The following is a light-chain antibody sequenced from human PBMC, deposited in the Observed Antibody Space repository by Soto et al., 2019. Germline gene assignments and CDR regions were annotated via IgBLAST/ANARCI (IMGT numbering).Light chain of an antibody. Sequence: EIVLTQSPGTLSLSPGERATLSCRASQSVSSSYLAWYQQKPGQAPRLLIYDASSRATGIPDRFSGSRSGTDFTLTISRLEPEEFAVYYCQQYGSSLYTFGQGTKLEIK. CDR2: DAS. CDR3: QQYGSSLYT. CDR1: QSVSSSY. J-gene: IGKJ2*01. V-gene: IGKV3-20*01.